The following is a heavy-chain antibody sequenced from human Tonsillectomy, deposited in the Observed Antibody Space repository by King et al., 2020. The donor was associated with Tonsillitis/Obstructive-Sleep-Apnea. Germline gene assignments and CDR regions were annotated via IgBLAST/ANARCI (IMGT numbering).Heavy chain of an antibody. J-gene: IGHJ5*02. CDR3: AKDFAAVTGDPGS. V-gene: IGHV3-23*04. Sequence: VQLVQSGGGLVHPGGSLRLSCVASGFTFSTYAMTWVRQAPGKGPEWVSGISGSNGGTYYADSVKGRVTISRDSSKNTLYLQMNSLRADDTALYYCAKDFAAVTGDPGSWGQGTLVTVSS. CDR1: GFTFSTYA. CDR2: ISGSNGGT. D-gene: IGHD6-19*01.